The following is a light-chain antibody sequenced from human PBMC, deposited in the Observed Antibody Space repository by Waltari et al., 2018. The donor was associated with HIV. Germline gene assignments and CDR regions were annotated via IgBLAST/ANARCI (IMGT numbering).Light chain of an antibody. CDR1: NIGSKR. V-gene: IGLV3-21*04. CDR2: YDS. Sequence: SYVLTQPPSVSVAPGKTARITCGGNNIGSKRVHWYQQKPGQAPVLVIYYDSDRPSGIPEGFSGSNSGNTATLTISRVEAGDEADYYCQVWDSSSDHPVFGTGTKVTVL. J-gene: IGLJ1*01. CDR3: QVWDSSSDHPV.